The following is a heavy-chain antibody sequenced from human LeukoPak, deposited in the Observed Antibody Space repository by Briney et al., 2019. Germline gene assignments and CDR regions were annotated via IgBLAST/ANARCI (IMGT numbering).Heavy chain of an antibody. D-gene: IGHD5-24*01. V-gene: IGHV3-33*06. CDR3: AKGPLEMAKGDFDY. J-gene: IGHJ4*02. CDR2: IWYDGSNK. Sequence: GGSLRLSCAASGFIFSSYGMHWVRQAPGKGLEWVAVIWYDGSNKYYVDSVKGRFTISRDNSKNTLYLQMNSLRAEDTAVYYCAKGPLEMAKGDFDYWGQGTLVTVSS. CDR1: GFIFSSYG.